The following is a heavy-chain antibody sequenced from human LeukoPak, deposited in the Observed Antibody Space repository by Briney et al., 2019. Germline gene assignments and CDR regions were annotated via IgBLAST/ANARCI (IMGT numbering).Heavy chain of an antibody. CDR3: AKPRIIGLGWARFDY. CDR1: GFTFSRFG. D-gene: IGHD2-15*01. Sequence: PGGSLRLSCVTSGFTFSRFGMTWVRQPPGKGLEWVASFDGNADGTYYADSVKGRCTISRDNSKNTLYLQMNSLRAEDTAIYYCAKPRIIGLGWARFDYWGQGSLVTVSS. V-gene: IGHV3-23*01. J-gene: IGHJ4*02. CDR2: FDGNADGT.